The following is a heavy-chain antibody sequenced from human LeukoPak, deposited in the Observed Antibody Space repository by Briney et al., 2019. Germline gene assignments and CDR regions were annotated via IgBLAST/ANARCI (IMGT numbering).Heavy chain of an antibody. Sequence: TGGSLRLSCAASRFTFSSYAMSWVRQAPGMRLEWVSTIGGSGGGIYYADSVKGRFTISRDNSKNTLYLQMNSLRAEDTAVYYCAKLASGSYLYYFDYWGQGTLVTVSS. CDR3: AKLASGSYLYYFDY. CDR2: IGGSGGGI. CDR1: RFTFSSYA. D-gene: IGHD1-26*01. V-gene: IGHV3-23*01. J-gene: IGHJ4*02.